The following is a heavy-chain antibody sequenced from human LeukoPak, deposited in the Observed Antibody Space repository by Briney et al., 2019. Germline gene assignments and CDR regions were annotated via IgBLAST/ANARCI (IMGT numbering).Heavy chain of an antibody. D-gene: IGHD5-18*01. CDR2: IYYNGNS. Sequence: SETLSLTCNVSGASISSGRNYWGWIRQSPGKGSEWIGSIYYNGNSYYNPSLKSRVSISVDTSKNHISLEVSSLTAADAALYFCARHLSGSAMMHYFDSWGQGTLVTVSS. CDR1: GASISSGRNY. V-gene: IGHV4-39*01. CDR3: ARHLSGSAMMHYFDS. J-gene: IGHJ4*02.